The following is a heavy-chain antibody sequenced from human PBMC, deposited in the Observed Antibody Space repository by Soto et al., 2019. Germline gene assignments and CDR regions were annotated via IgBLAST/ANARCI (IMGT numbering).Heavy chain of an antibody. V-gene: IGHV3-30*18. D-gene: IGHD6-19*01. CDR3: AKDGETKQWLTYFDH. CDR1: GFTFTSYV. CDR2: ISYDGSNT. Sequence: QVQLVESGGGVVQPGRSLRLSCAASGFTFTSYVMHWVRQAPGKGLEYVAIISYDGSNTYYADSVKGRFTISRDNSKNTLYLQINSLRAEDTPVYYCAKDGETKQWLTYFDHWGQKTVLTVSS. J-gene: IGHJ4*02.